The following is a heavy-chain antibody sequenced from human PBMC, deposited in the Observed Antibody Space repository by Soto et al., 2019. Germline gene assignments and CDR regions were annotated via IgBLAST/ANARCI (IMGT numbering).Heavy chain of an antibody. J-gene: IGHJ6*02. CDR1: GFTFSGSA. Sequence: PGGSLRLSCAASGFTFSGSAMHWARQASGKXLEWVGRIRSKANSYATAYAASVKGRFTISRDDSKNTAYLQMNSLKTEDTAVYYCTRQTPYCSSTSCYEILYYYYGMDVWGQGTTVTVSS. CDR2: IRSKANSYAT. V-gene: IGHV3-73*01. D-gene: IGHD2-2*01. CDR3: TRQTPYCSSTSCYEILYYYYGMDV.